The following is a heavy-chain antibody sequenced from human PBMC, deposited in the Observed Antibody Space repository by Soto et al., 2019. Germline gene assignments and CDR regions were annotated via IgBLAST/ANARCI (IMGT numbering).Heavy chain of an antibody. J-gene: IGHJ6*02. V-gene: IGHV1-3*01. D-gene: IGHD3-10*01. CDR3: ARDRAYGSGSYYKGGRPDYYYYYGMDV. CDR1: GYTFTSYA. CDR2: INAGNGNT. Sequence: ASVKVSCKASGYTFTSYAMHWVRQAPGQRLEWMGWINAGNGNTKYSQKFQGRVTITRDTSASTAYMELSSLRSEETAVYYCARDRAYGSGSYYKGGRPDYYYYYGMDVWGQGTTVTVSS.